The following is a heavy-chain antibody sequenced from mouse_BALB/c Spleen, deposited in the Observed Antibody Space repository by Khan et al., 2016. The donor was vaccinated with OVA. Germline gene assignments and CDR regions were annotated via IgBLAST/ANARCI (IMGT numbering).Heavy chain of an antibody. CDR2: INPSNDYT. Sequence: VQLVESGAELARPGASVKMSCKASGYTFTSYTIHWIKKRPGPGLEWIGYINPSNDYTNYNQKFKDKATLTTDKSSTKAYLRLSSLTSDDSAVYNCVRDGAYHRNDGWFAYWGQGTLVTVSA. V-gene: IGHV1-4*01. J-gene: IGHJ3*01. CDR1: GYTFTSYT. CDR3: VRDGAYHRNDGWFAY. D-gene: IGHD2-14*01.